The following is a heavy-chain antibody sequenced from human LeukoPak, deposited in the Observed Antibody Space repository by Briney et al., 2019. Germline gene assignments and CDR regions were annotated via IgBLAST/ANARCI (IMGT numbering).Heavy chain of an antibody. D-gene: IGHD3-3*01. CDR2: KAYSGGT. Sequence: SEALSLTCTVSGGSMGTYSWCWIRQPPGKGLEWIGFKAYSGGTNYNPSLKSRVTISVDTSKGQISLNLKSVTAADTAVYYCVRDGGEWLPDLWGQGTLVTVSS. V-gene: IGHV4-59*01. J-gene: IGHJ5*02. CDR1: GGSMGTYS. CDR3: VRDGGEWLPDL.